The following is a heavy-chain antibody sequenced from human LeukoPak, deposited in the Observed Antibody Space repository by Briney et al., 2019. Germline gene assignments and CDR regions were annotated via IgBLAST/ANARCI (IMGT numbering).Heavy chain of an antibody. J-gene: IGHJ4*02. CDR1: GYTFSGYY. CDR3: ARGSVGATNY. CDR2: INPDRGDT. Sequence: ASVKVSCKASGYTFSGYYIHWVRQAPGQGLEWMGWINPDRGDTNYAQRFQDRVTMTRDTSISTAYMELSRLRSDDTAVYYCARGSVGATNYWGQGTLVTVSS. D-gene: IGHD1-26*01. V-gene: IGHV1-2*02.